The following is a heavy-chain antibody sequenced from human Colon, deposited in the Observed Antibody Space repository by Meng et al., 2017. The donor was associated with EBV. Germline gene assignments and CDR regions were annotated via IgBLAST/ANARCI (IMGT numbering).Heavy chain of an antibody. Sequence: LQGSGPGLVKPSQTLSLTCTVPGGSISSGGYYWSWIRQHPGKGLEWIGYIHSSGSTYYNPSLRSRLTISVDTSKNQFSLKLSSVTAAATAVYYCARASYGSGSPLGESWFDPWGQGTLVTVSS. CDR1: GGSISSGGYY. CDR2: IHSSGST. V-gene: IGHV4-31*03. D-gene: IGHD3-10*01. J-gene: IGHJ5*02. CDR3: ARASYGSGSPLGESWFDP.